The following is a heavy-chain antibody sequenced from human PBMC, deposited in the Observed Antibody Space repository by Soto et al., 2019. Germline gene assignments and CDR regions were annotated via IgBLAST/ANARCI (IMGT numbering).Heavy chain of an antibody. CDR3: ARDRRAFGGFIVLHYYYGMDV. V-gene: IGHV3-33*01. D-gene: IGHD3-16*02. CDR1: GFTFSSYG. J-gene: IGHJ6*02. Sequence: QVQLVESGGGVVQPGRSLRLSCAASGFTFSSYGMHWVRQAPGKGLEWVAVIWYDGSNKYYADSVKGRFTISRDNSKNSLYLQMNSLRAEDTAVYYCARDRRAFGGFIVLHYYYGMDVWGQGTTVTVSS. CDR2: IWYDGSNK.